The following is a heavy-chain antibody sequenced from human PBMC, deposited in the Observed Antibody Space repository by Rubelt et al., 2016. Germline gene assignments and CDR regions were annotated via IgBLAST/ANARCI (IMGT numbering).Heavy chain of an antibody. Sequence: VQLLESGGGLVQPGGSLRLSCAASGFTFSSYGMDWVRQAPGKGLEWVAYIQSDGSNKYYGDSVKGRIAVSRDNSKNTLNLQMNSLRAEDTAVYYCAKSGPGEVLFYFDYWGQGTPVTVSS. CDR1: GFTFSSYG. CDR3: AKSGPGEVLFYFDY. J-gene: IGHJ4*02. D-gene: IGHD2-8*02. CDR2: IQSDGSNK. V-gene: IGHV3-30*02.